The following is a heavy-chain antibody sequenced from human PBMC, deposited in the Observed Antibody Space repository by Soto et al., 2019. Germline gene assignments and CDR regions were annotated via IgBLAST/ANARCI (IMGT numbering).Heavy chain of an antibody. J-gene: IGHJ4*02. CDR1: GYTFTSYA. D-gene: IGHD3-22*01. Sequence: DSGKVSCKASGYTFTSYAMHWVRQAPGQRLEWMGWINAGNGNTKYSQKFQGRVTITRDTSASTAYMELSSLRSEDTAVYYCARDDSSVYNQFDYWGQGTLVTVSP. CDR3: ARDDSSVYNQFDY. V-gene: IGHV1-3*01. CDR2: INAGNGNT.